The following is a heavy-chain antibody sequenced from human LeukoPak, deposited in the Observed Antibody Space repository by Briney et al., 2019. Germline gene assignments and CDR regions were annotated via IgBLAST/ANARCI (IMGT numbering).Heavy chain of an antibody. CDR2: IYSGGST. V-gene: IGHV3-53*01. J-gene: IGHJ4*02. Sequence: GGSLRLSCAASGFTVSSNYMSWVRQAPGKGLEWVSVIYSGGSTYYADSVKGRFTISRDNSKNTLYLQMNSLRAEDTAVYYCARGIFDYGDYGSYFDYWGQGTLVTVSS. CDR1: GFTVSSNY. CDR3: ARGIFDYGDYGSYFDY. D-gene: IGHD4-17*01.